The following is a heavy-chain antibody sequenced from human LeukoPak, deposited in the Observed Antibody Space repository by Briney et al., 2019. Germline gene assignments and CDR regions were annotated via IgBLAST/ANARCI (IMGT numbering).Heavy chain of an antibody. CDR2: IFLADSDT. CDR3: ARSFGSGSYYDY. Sequence: GESLKISCTASGDSFTNYWIAWVRQMPGKGLGWMGLIFLADSDTTYSPSFQGQVTISADKSINTAYLQWSSLKASDTAIYYCARSFGSGSYYDYWGQGTLVTVSS. V-gene: IGHV5-51*01. CDR1: GDSFTNYW. J-gene: IGHJ4*02. D-gene: IGHD3-10*01.